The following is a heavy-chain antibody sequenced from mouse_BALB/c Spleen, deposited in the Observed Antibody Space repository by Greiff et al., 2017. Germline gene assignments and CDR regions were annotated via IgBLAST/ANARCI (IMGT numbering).Heavy chain of an antibody. D-gene: IGHD1-1*02. Sequence: EVKLMESGPELVKPGASVKVSCKASGYAFTSYNMYWVKQSHGKSLEWIGYIDPYNGGTSYNQKFKGKATLTVDKSTRTAYMQLNSLTSEDSAVYNWAIAGGSSMGYWGQGTSVTVSA. CDR3: AIAGGSSMGY. CDR2: IDPYNGGT. V-gene: IGHV1S135*01. CDR1: GYAFTSYN. J-gene: IGHJ4*01.